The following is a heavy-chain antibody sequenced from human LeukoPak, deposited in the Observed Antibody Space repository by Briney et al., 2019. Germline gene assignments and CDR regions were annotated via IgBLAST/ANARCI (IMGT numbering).Heavy chain of an antibody. CDR1: GGTFSSHA. CDR2: IIPISGTA. Sequence: SVKVSCKASGGTFSSHAIAWVRQAPGQGPEWMGGIIPISGTADYAQKFQGRVTITTDQSTSTAYMELSSLTSGDTAVYYCARGLQYQLLKALRYYYMDVWGEGTTVTVSS. J-gene: IGHJ6*03. V-gene: IGHV1-69*05. CDR3: ARGLQYQLLKALRYYYMDV. D-gene: IGHD2-2*01.